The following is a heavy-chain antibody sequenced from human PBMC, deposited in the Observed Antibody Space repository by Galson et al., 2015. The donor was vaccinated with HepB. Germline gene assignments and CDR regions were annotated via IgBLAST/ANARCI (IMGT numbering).Heavy chain of an antibody. CDR1: GFTFSSHS. V-gene: IGHV3-74*01. CDR3: ARDLPYNDFWSGYNLGYFDY. D-gene: IGHD3-3*01. Sequence: SLRLSCAASGFTFSSHSMHWVRQVPGKGLVWLSRIKSDGTDTRYADSVKGRFTISRDNAKNTLYLQMNSLRAEDTAVYYCARDLPYNDFWSGYNLGYFDYWGQGSLVTVSS. CDR2: IKSDGTDT. J-gene: IGHJ4*02.